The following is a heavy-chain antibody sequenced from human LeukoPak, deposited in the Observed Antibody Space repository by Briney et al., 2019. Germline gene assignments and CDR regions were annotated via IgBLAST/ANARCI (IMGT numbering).Heavy chain of an antibody. CDR2: ISGSGGST. CDR1: GFTFSSYS. V-gene: IGHV3-23*01. J-gene: IGHJ4*02. CDR3: AKIGLRGVKQFDY. Sequence: GGSLRLSCAASGFTFSSYSMSWVRQAPGKGLEWVSAISGSGGSTYYADSVKGRFTISRDNSKNTLYLQMNSLRAEDTAVYYCAKIGLRGVKQFDYWGQGTLVTVSS. D-gene: IGHD3-10*01.